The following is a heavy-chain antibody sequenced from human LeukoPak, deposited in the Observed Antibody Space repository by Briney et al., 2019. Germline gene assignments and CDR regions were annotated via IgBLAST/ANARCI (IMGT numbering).Heavy chain of an antibody. Sequence: PGGSLRLSCAPSGFTFSSYEMSWVRQAPGKGLEWVSYISRSVRTIYYADSVKGRFTISRDNAKNSLYLQMNSLRAEDTAVYYCARDSGSYLNYWGQGTLVTVSS. CDR3: ARDSGSYLNY. J-gene: IGHJ4*02. D-gene: IGHD1-26*01. CDR1: GFTFSSYE. CDR2: ISRSVRTI. V-gene: IGHV3-48*03.